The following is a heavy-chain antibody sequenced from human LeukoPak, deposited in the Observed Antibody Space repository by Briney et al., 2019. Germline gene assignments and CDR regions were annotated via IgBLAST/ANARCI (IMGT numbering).Heavy chain of an antibody. V-gene: IGHV3-23*01. D-gene: IGHD2-2*01. J-gene: IGHJ4*02. CDR2: ISGSDGVT. Sequence: GGSLRLSCAASGFTFSSYAMNWVRQVPVKGLEWVSSISGSDGVTEYAEYVKGRFTISRDNSRNTLFLQMNSLRAEDTALYYCAKEYALYYFDYWGQGTPVTVSS. CDR1: GFTFSSYA. CDR3: AKEYALYYFDY.